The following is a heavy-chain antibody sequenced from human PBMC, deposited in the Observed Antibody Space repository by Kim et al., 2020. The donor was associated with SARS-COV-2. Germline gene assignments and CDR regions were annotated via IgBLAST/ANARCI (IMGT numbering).Heavy chain of an antibody. V-gene: IGHV5-51*01. J-gene: IGHJ6*02. CDR2: IYPGDSDT. CDR1: GYSFTSYW. CDR3: ARLGPPAIAAAGTYYYYGMDV. D-gene: IGHD6-13*01. Sequence: GESLQISCKGSGYSFTSYWIGWVRQMPGKGLEWMGIIYPGDSDTRYSPSFQGQVTISADKSISTAYLQWSSLKASDTAMYYCARLGPPAIAAAGTYYYYGMDVWGQGTTVTVSS.